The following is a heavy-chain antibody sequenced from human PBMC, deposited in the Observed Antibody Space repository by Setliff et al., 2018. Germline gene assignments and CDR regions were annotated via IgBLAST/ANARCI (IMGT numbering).Heavy chain of an antibody. CDR2: ISSSGSTI. CDR3: ARENVGNWNDEQRAAFDI. J-gene: IGHJ3*02. CDR1: GFTFSSYE. Sequence: GGSLRLSCAASGFTFSSYEMNWVRQAPGKGLEWVSYISSSGSTIYYADSVKGRFTISRDNAKNSLYLQMNSLRAEDTAVYYCARENVGNWNDEQRAAFDIWGQGTMVTVSS. D-gene: IGHD1-1*01. V-gene: IGHV3-48*03.